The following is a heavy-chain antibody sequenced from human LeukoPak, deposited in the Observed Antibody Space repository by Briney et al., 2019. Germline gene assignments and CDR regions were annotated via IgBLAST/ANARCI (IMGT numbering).Heavy chain of an antibody. J-gene: IGHJ4*02. CDR2: ICYSGST. CDR3: ARAARLRSHLSFDY. Sequence: SETLSLTCTVSGGSISSYYWSWIRQPPGKGLEWIGYICYSGSTNYNPSLKSRVTISVDTSKNQFSLKLSSVTAADTAVYYCARAARLRSHLSFDYWGQGTLVTVSS. D-gene: IGHD5-12*01. V-gene: IGHV4-59*01. CDR1: GGSISSYY.